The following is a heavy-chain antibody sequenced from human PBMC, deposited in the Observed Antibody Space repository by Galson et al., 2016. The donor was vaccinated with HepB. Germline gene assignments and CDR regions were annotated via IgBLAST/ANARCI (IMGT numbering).Heavy chain of an antibody. Sequence: SCKASGYSFSNYAVTWVRQAPGQGLEYLGWISPFNDATNYAQKVQGRVSLTTDTSTYTVHMELRSLRSDDSAVYYCATIGGNYFCSLDVWGQGTTVTVSS. CDR3: ATIGGNYFCSLDV. V-gene: IGHV1-18*01. CDR1: GYSFSNYA. D-gene: IGHD4-23*01. CDR2: ISPFNDAT. J-gene: IGHJ6*02.